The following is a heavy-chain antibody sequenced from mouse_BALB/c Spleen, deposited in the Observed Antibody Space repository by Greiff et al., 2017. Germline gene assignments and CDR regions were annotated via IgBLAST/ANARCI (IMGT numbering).Heavy chain of an antibody. V-gene: IGHV1-15*01. D-gene: IGHD2-14*01. CDR2: IDPETGGT. J-gene: IGHJ2*01. CDR1: GYTFTDYE. Sequence: QVQLQQSGAEMVRPGASVTLSCKASGYTFTDYEMHWVKQTPVHGLEWIGAIDPETGGTAYNQKFKGKATLTADKSSSTAYMELRSLTSEDSAVYYCTIGYRYEGYWGQGTTLTVSS. CDR3: TIGYRYEGY.